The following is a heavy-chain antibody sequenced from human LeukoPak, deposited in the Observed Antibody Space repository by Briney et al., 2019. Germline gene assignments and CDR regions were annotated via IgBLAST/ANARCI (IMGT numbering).Heavy chain of an antibody. CDR2: IYYSGST. CDR3: ARDRPSPRNYDILTGYYTGWYFDL. V-gene: IGHV4-59*06. J-gene: IGHJ2*01. CDR1: GGSISSYY. Sequence: SETLSLTCTVSGGSISSYYWSWIRQHPGKGLEWIGYIYYSGSTYYNPSLKSRVTISVDTSKNQFSLKLSSVTAADTAVYYCARDRPSPRNYDILTGYYTGWYFDLWGRGTLVTVSS. D-gene: IGHD3-9*01.